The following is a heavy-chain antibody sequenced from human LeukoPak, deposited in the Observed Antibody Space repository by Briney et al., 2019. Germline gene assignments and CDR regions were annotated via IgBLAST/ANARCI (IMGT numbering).Heavy chain of an antibody. D-gene: IGHD4-17*01. CDR1: GDSISSYY. Sequence: SSETLSLTCTVSGDSISSYYWSWIRQPAGKGLEWIGRIYTSGSTYYNPSLKSRVTMAVDTSKNQFSLKLSSMTAADTAVYYCARVRDGNYGYNWLDSWGQGTRVTVSS. CDR3: ARVRDGNYGYNWLDS. V-gene: IGHV4-4*07. CDR2: IYTSGST. J-gene: IGHJ5*01.